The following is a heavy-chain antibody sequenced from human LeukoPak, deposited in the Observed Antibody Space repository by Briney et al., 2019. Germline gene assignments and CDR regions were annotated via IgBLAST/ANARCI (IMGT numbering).Heavy chain of an antibody. J-gene: IGHJ4*02. CDR1: GGSSSNYF. V-gene: IGHV4-4*07. Sequence: PSETLCLTCTVSGGSSSNYFCTWLRQSAGAGLECIGRIHTSGTTYYNPSLKSRVSMSVDTSKNEFSLRLNSVTAADTAVYYCARDPAGHGRYFDYWGQGALVTVSS. CDR2: IHTSGTT. D-gene: IGHD1-14*01. CDR3: ARDPAGHGRYFDY.